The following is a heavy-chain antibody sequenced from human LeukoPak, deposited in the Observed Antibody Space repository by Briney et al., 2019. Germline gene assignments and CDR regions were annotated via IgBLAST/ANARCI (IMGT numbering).Heavy chain of an antibody. V-gene: IGHV3-7*01. CDR2: IKKDGSEE. Sequence: PGGSLRLSCAASGFNLNSYLMSWVRQAPGRGLEWVANIKKDGSEENYLDSVKGRFTASRDNAKNSLYLQMNSLRGEDTAIYYCARSNPNRNALDLWGQGTMVTISS. D-gene: IGHD1-14*01. CDR1: GFNLNSYL. J-gene: IGHJ3*01. CDR3: ARSNPNRNALDL.